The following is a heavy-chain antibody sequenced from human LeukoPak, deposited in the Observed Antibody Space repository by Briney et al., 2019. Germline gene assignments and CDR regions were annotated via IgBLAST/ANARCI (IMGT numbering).Heavy chain of an antibody. CDR2: IIPIFGTA. V-gene: IGHV1-69*06. CDR3: ASSSVATSPTFWFDP. J-gene: IGHJ5*02. CDR1: GGTFSGYA. Sequence: SVKVSCKASGGTFSGYAISWVRQAPGQGLEWMGGIIPIFGTANYAQKFQGRVTITADKSTSTAYMELSSLRSEDTAVYYCASSSVATSPTFWFDPWGQGTLVTVSS. D-gene: IGHD5-12*01.